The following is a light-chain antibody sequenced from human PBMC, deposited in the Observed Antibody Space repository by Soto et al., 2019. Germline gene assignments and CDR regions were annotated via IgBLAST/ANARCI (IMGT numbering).Light chain of an antibody. CDR1: SSDVGIYNY. J-gene: IGLJ3*02. CDR2: DVI. Sequence: QSALTQPRSVSGSPGQSVTISCTGTSSDVGIYNYVSWYQHHPGKAPKLIIYDVIKRPSGVPDRFSGSKSGITASLTISGLQADDEADYYCCSYAATSTLVFGGRTKLTVL. V-gene: IGLV2-11*01. CDR3: CSYAATSTLV.